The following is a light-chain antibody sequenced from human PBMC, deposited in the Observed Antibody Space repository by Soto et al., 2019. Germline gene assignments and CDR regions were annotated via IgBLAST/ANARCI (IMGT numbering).Light chain of an antibody. CDR1: SSDVGRYNI. V-gene: IGLV2-23*01. J-gene: IGLJ3*02. Sequence: QSALTQPASESGSPGQSITISCTGTSSDVGRYNIVSWYQQHPGKAPKVMIYEGSRRPSGVSNRFSGSKSGNTASLTISGLQAEDEADYYCSSYVGSSTLVFGGGTKLTVL. CDR3: SSYVGSSTLV. CDR2: EGS.